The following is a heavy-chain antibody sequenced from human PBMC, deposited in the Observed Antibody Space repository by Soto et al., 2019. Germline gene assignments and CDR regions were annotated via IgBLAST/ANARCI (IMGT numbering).Heavy chain of an antibody. CDR3: ARVSGGSYSLYYYYGMDV. CDR1: GGTFSSYA. J-gene: IGHJ6*02. V-gene: IGHV1-69*01. Sequence: QVQLVQSGAEVKKPGSSVKVSCKASGGTFSSYAISWVRQAPGQGLEWMGGIIPIFGTANYAQKFQGRVTITADESTSIAYMELSSLRSEDTAVYYCARVSGGSYSLYYYYGMDVWGQGTTVTVSS. CDR2: IIPIFGTA. D-gene: IGHD1-26*01.